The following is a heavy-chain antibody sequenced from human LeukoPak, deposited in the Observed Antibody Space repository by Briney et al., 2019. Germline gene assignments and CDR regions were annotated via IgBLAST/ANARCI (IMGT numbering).Heavy chain of an antibody. Sequence: PSETLSLTCSVSGGSIRGYYWSWIRQPPGKGLEWIGYRYYNGGSNHSPSLRSRVTMFIDASKNQFSLELTSVTAADTALFFCSRYHNNGDGFDIWGQGTMVSVSS. CDR1: GGSIRGYY. J-gene: IGHJ3*02. CDR3: SRYHNNGDGFDI. CDR2: RYYNGGS. D-gene: IGHD2-8*01. V-gene: IGHV4-59*01.